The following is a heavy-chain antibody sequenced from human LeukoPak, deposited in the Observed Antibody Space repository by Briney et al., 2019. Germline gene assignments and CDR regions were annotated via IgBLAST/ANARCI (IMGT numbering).Heavy chain of an antibody. CDR1: EYTFTRHT. D-gene: IGHD4-17*01. CDR3: ARETSVTQNDAFDI. Sequence: ASVKASCKASEYTFTRHTIHWVRQAPGQRLEWMGWINAGNGDTKYSQNFQGTVSITRDTSASTAYMELSSLRSEDTAVYYCARETSVTQNDAFDIWSQGTMVTVSS. J-gene: IGHJ3*02. CDR2: INAGNGDT. V-gene: IGHV1-3*01.